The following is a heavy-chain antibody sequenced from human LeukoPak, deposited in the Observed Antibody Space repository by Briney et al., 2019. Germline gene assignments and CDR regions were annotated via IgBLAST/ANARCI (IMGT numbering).Heavy chain of an antibody. V-gene: IGHV4-59*01. CDR2: IFYNGNT. CDR3: ARAPRDRGYCGATSCFEYMDV. D-gene: IGHD2-2*01. CDR1: GASFSSYY. Sequence: SETLSLTCTVSGASFSSYYWSWLRQPPGKGLEWIAYIFYNGNTKYNPSLKSRVTISVDTSKTQFSLKVTSVTAADAAVYYCARAPRDRGYCGATSCFEYMDVWGRGTTVTISS. J-gene: IGHJ6*03.